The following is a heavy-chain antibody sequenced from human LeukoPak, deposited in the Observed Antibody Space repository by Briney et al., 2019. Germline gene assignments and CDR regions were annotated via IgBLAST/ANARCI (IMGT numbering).Heavy chain of an antibody. CDR2: IIPIFGTA. J-gene: IGHJ4*02. CDR1: GGTFRSHA. V-gene: IGHV1-69*13. CDR3: ARSEQWRGGYFDY. D-gene: IGHD6-19*01. Sequence: ASVTVSCQASGGTFRSHAIRWVRQAPGHGLEWMGGIIPIFGTANYAQKFQGRVTITADESTSTAYMELSSLRSEDTAVYYCARSEQWRGGYFDYWGQGTLVTVSS.